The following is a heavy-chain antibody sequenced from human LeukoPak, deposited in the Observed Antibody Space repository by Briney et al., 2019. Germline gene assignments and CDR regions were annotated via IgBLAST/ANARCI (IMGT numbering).Heavy chain of an antibody. Sequence: GGSLRLSCAASGFTFDDYAMHWVRQAPGKGLEWVSGISWNSGSIGYADSVKGRFTISRDNAKNSLYLQMNSLRAEDTALYYCAKSYAPGALAGAYYFDYWGQGTLVTVSS. V-gene: IGHV3-9*01. D-gene: IGHD6-19*01. CDR2: ISWNSGSI. J-gene: IGHJ4*02. CDR1: GFTFDDYA. CDR3: AKSYAPGALAGAYYFDY.